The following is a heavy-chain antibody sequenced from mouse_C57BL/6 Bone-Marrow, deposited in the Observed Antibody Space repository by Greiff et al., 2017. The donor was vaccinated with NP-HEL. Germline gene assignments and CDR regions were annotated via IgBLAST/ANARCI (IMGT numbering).Heavy chain of an antibody. V-gene: IGHV1-52*01. J-gene: IGHJ3*01. CDR1: GYTFTSYW. Sequence: VKLQESGAELVRPGSSVKLSCKASGYTFTSYWMHWVKQRPIQGLEWIGNIDPSDSETHYNQKFKDKATLTVDKSSSTAYMRLSSLTSEDSAVYYCARFGGFAYWGQGTLVTVSA. CDR3: ARFGGFAY. D-gene: IGHD1-1*02. CDR2: IDPSDSET.